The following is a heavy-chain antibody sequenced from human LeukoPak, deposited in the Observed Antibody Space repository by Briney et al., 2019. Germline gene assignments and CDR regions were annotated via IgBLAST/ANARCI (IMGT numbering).Heavy chain of an antibody. CDR1: GYTFTSYD. D-gene: IGHD3-10*01. V-gene: IGHV1-8*03. CDR3: ARGDAYYDSGSYYNAVDY. J-gene: IGHJ4*02. CDR2: MNPNSGNT. Sequence: ASVKVSCKASGYTFTSYDINWVRQATGQGLEWMGWMNPNSGNTGYAQKFQGRVTITRNTSISTAYMELSSLRSEDTAVYYCARGDAYYDSGSYYNAVDYWGQGTLVTVSS.